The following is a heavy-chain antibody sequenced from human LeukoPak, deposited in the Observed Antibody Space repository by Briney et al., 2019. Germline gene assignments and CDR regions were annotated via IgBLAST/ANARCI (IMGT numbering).Heavy chain of an antibody. Sequence: GASVKVSCKASGYTFTSYDINWVRQATGQGLEWMGWMNPNSGNTGYAQKFQGRVTMTRNTSISTAYMELSSLRSEDTAVYYYARGLNGYSGYGYYMDVWGKGTTVTVSS. V-gene: IGHV1-8*01. J-gene: IGHJ6*03. CDR2: MNPNSGNT. CDR3: ARGLNGYSGYGYYMDV. CDR1: GYTFTSYD. D-gene: IGHD5-12*01.